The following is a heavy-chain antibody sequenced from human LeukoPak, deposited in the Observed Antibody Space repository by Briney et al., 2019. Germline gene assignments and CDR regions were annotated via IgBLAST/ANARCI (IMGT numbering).Heavy chain of an antibody. CDR1: GFTFSLYS. CDR3: AREGGFGYDDAFDT. V-gene: IGHV3-48*04. Sequence: GGSLRLSCEASGFTFSLYSMNWVRQAPGKGLEWISYISGSGSSIFYADSLQGRFTVSRDNAKNSVYLQMNSLRAEDTAVYYCAREGGFGYDDAFDTWGHGTTVTVSS. J-gene: IGHJ3*02. CDR2: ISGSGSSI. D-gene: IGHD3-16*02.